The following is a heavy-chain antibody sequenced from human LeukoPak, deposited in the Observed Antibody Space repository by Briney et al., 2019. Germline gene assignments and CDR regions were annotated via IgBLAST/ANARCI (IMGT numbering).Heavy chain of an antibody. CDR1: GGSFSGYY. V-gene: IGHV4-34*01. J-gene: IGHJ4*02. D-gene: IGHD2-2*01. CDR3: ARLRVPAAATFDY. CDR2: INHSGST. Sequence: PSETLSLTCAVYGGSFSGYYWSWLRQPPGKGLEGIGEINHSGSTNYNPSLKSRVTISVDTSKNQFSLKLSSVTAADTAVYYCARLRVPAAATFDYWGQGTLVTVSS.